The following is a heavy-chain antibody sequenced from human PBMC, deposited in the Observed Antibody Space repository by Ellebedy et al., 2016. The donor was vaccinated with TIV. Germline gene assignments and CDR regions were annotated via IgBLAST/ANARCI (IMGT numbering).Heavy chain of an antibody. Sequence: AASVKVSCKASVGPFSSYAISWVRQAPGQGLEWMGRIIPILDIANYAQKFQGRVTITADKSTSTAYMELSSLRSEDTAEYFCARSHFGGSYGMDVWGQGTTVTVSS. CDR1: VGPFSSYA. V-gene: IGHV1-69*04. J-gene: IGHJ6*02. CDR3: ARSHFGGSYGMDV. CDR2: IIPILDIA. D-gene: IGHD3-16*01.